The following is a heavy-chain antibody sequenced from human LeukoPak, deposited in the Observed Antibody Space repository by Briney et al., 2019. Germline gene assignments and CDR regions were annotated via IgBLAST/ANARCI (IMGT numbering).Heavy chain of an antibody. J-gene: IGHJ4*02. Sequence: SGTLSLTCTVSGGSISSSSYYWGWIRQPPGKGLEWIGSIYYSGSTYYNPSLKSRVTISVDTSKNQFSLKLSSVTAADTAVFYCARVTGGWYYYDYWGQGTLVTVSS. CDR3: ARVTGGWYYYDY. CDR1: GGSISSSSYY. CDR2: IYYSGST. D-gene: IGHD6-19*01. V-gene: IGHV4-39*07.